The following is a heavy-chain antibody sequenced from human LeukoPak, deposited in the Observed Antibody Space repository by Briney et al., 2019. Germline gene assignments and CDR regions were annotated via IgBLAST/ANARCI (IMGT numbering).Heavy chain of an antibody. CDR3: ARDGVGATPSEYFQH. CDR1: GYTFTGYY. Sequence: ASVKVSCKASGYTFTGYYMHWVRQAPGQGLEWMGWINPNSGGTSYAQKFQGRVTMTRDTSISTAYMELSRLRSDDTAVYYCARDGVGATPSEYFQHWGQGSLVTVFS. J-gene: IGHJ1*01. D-gene: IGHD1-26*01. CDR2: INPNSGGT. V-gene: IGHV1-2*02.